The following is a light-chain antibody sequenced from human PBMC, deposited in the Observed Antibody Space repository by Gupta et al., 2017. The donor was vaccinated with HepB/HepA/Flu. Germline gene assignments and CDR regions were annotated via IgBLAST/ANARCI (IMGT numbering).Light chain of an antibody. CDR2: GNN. J-gene: IGLJ3*02. Sequence: QSVPIQPPSASGTPVQRITSCCSGSSYNIGSNNVSWYQQPPGTAPKFLIYGNNQRPSGVPDRFSGSKSGTSASLAISGLQSDDEADYYCAAWDDSLNGWVFGGGTKLTVL. V-gene: IGLV1-44*01. CDR3: AAWDDSLNGWV. CDR1: SYNIGSNN.